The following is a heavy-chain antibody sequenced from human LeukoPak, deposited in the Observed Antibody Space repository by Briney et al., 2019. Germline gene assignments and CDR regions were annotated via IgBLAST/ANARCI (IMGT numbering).Heavy chain of an antibody. CDR1: GFTFSSYS. Sequence: QTGGSLRLSCAASGFTFSSYSMNWVRQAPGKGLEWVSCISSSSSTIYYADSVKGRFTISRDNAKNSLYLQMNSLRAEDTAVYYCAREGSLKFYYMDVWGKGTTVTVSS. CDR3: AREGSLKFYYMDV. V-gene: IGHV3-48*01. D-gene: IGHD2-15*01. J-gene: IGHJ6*03. CDR2: ISSSSSTI.